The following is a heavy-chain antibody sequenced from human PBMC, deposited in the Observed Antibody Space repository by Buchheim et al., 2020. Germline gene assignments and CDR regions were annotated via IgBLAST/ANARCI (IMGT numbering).Heavy chain of an antibody. Sequence: QLHLQESGPGLVKPSETLSLTCIVSSGSVSSSSYYWAWIRQSPGRGLEWIASIHSSGRTYENPSLKSRVAISVDTSKHLFSLRLRSVTAADTAVYYCASAFTFGGVMTIPGEWFDPWGQG. CDR1: SGSVSSSSYY. CDR3: ASAFTFGGVMTIPGEWFDP. J-gene: IGHJ5*02. V-gene: IGHV4-39*01. CDR2: IHSSGRT. D-gene: IGHD3-16*01.